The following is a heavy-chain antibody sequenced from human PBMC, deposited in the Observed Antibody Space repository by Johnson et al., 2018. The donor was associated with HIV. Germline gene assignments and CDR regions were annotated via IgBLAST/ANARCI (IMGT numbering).Heavy chain of an antibody. V-gene: IGHV3-30*03. CDR1: GFTFSSYG. CDR2: ISYDGSNK. D-gene: IGHD3-22*01. Sequence: VQLVESGGGVVQPGRSLRLSCAASGFTFSSYGMHWVRQAPGKGLEWVAVISYDGSNKYYADSVKGRFTISRDNSKNTLYLQMNSLRAEDTAVYYCARGPIITMIVVPAPGWVHIWGQGTMVTVSS. J-gene: IGHJ3*02. CDR3: ARGPIITMIVVPAPGWVHI.